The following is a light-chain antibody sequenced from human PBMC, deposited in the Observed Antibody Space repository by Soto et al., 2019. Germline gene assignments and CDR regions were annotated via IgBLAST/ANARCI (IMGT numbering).Light chain of an antibody. V-gene: IGKV3-20*01. CDR2: GAS. Sequence: EIVLTPSPGTLSLSPGERATLSSSASQSVSNNYLAWYQQKPGQAPRLLIYGASNRATGIPDRFSGSGSGTDFTLTISRLEPEDFAVYYCQQYGSSPPELTFGGGTKVDIK. CDR1: QSVSNNY. J-gene: IGKJ4*01. CDR3: QQYGSSPPELT.